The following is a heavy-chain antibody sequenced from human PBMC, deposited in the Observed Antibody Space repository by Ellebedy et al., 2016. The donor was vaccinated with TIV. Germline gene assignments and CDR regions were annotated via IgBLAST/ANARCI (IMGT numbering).Heavy chain of an antibody. V-gene: IGHV1-46*01. J-gene: IGHJ4*02. CDR3: ARGLPLAVNWGHSIPGA. CDR1: GYTFTSYY. D-gene: IGHD7-27*01. Sequence: ASVKVSCXASGYTFTSYYMHWVRQAPGQGLEWMGIINPSGGSTSYAQKFQGRVTMTRDTSTSTVYMELSSLRSEDTAVYYCARGLPLAVNWGHSIPGAWGQGTLVTVSS. CDR2: INPSGGST.